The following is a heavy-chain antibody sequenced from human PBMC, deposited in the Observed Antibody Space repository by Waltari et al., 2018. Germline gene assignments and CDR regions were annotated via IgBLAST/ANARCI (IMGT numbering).Heavy chain of an antibody. CDR1: GFTFGDYA. J-gene: IGHJ4*02. D-gene: IGHD1-26*01. CDR3: AKGHSGSYGLKD. Sequence: EVQLVESGGGLVQPGSSLRLSCAVSGFTFGDYASHWVRQAPGKGLEWVSGISWNSDNIGYADSVKGRFTISRDNAKNSLYLQMNSLRPEDTALYYCAKGHSGSYGLKDWGQGTLVTVSS. V-gene: IGHV3-9*01. CDR2: ISWNSDNI.